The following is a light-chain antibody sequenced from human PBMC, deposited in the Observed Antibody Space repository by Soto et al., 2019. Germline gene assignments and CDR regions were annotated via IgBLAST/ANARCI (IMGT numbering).Light chain of an antibody. J-gene: IGLJ2*01. V-gene: IGLV1-47*01. CDR1: SSNIGRNY. CDR3: ATWDDSLAGPV. CDR2: RDN. Sequence: QSVLTQTPSVSGTPGQRVNISCSGSSSNIGRNYVYWYHQFPGTAPKLLIYRDNERPSGVPDRFSGSKSGTSASLAISGLRSGDEADYHCATWDDSLAGPVFGGGTKLTVL.